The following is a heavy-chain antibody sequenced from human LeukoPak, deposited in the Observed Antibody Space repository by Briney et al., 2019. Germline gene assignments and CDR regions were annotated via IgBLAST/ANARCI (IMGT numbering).Heavy chain of an antibody. V-gene: IGHV4-61*01. Sequence: SETLSLTCTVSGGSVSSGSYYWSWIRQPPGKGPEWIGYIYYSGSTNYNPSLKSRVTISVDTSKNQFSLKLSSVTAADTAVYYCARGLVYYGMDVWGQGTTVTVSS. J-gene: IGHJ6*02. CDR3: ARGLVYYGMDV. CDR2: IYYSGST. D-gene: IGHD6-6*01. CDR1: GGSVSSGSYY.